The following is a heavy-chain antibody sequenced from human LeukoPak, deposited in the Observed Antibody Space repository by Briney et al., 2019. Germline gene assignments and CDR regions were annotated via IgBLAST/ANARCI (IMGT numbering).Heavy chain of an antibody. CDR2: IKSKTDGGTT. CDR3: TTDRYCSGGSCYSGYYFDY. J-gene: IGHJ4*02. D-gene: IGHD2-15*01. CDR1: GITFSDTW. V-gene: IGHV3-15*01. Sequence: GGSLRLSCAASGITFSDTWMSWVRQAPGKGLEWVGRIKSKTDGGTTDYAAPVKGRFTISRDDSKNTLYLQMNSLKTEDTAVYYCTTDRYCSGGSCYSGYYFDYWGQGTLVTVSS.